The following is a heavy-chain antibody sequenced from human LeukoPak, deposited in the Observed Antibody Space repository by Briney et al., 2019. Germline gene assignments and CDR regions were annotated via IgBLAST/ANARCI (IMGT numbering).Heavy chain of an antibody. J-gene: IGHJ4*02. CDR3: AREARGGSTYFDT. D-gene: IGHD1-26*01. CDR2: IYSTGST. V-gene: IGHV4-4*07. Sequence: SETLSLTCTVSGGSISGYFWAWIRRPAGKGLEWIGRIYSTGSTNYNLSLKSRVTMSVDTSKNQFSLRLSSVTAADTAVYYCAREARGGSTYFDTWGQGTLVTVSS. CDR1: GGSISGYF.